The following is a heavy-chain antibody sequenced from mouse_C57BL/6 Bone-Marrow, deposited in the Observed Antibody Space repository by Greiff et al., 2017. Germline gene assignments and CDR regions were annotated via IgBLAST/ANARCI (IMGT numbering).Heavy chain of an antibody. D-gene: IGHD2-2*01. CDR1: GYTFTSYW. V-gene: IGHV1-69*01. CDR2: IDPSDSYT. CDR3: ARSPLWLRGDY. J-gene: IGHJ2*01. Sequence: VQLQQPGAELVMPGASVKLSCKASGYTFTSYWMHWVKQRPGQGLEWIGEIDPSDSYTNYTQQFKGKSTLTVDTSSSTAYMQLSSLTSEDSAVDDCARSPLWLRGDYWGQGTTLTVSS.